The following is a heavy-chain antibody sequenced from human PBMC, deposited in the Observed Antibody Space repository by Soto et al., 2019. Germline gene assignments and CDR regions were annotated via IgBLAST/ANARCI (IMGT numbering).Heavy chain of an antibody. CDR1: GFIFSSYA. CDR3: ARDFLDRSGCFSPLFDN. CDR2: ISYDGSNK. V-gene: IGHV3-30-3*01. D-gene: IGHD6-19*01. J-gene: IGHJ4*02. Sequence: QVQLVESGGGVVQPGRSLRLSCAASGFIFSSYAMHWVRQAPGKGLEWVALISYDGSNKYYADSVKGRFTISRDNSKNTLYLQMNILRTEDTAVYLCARDFLDRSGCFSPLFDNCGQGTLVTVSS.